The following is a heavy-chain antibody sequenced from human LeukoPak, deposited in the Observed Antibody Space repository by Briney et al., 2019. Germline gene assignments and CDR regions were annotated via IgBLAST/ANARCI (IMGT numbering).Heavy chain of an antibody. CDR2: INPNSGGT. CDR3: AREDGFCSSSSCYNDY. J-gene: IGHJ4*02. V-gene: IGHV1-2*06. CDR1: GYTLTDYY. Sequence: ASVKVSCKASGYTLTDYYMHWVRQAPGQGLEWMGRINPNSGGTNYAQKFQGRVTMTRDTSISTAYMELNTLRSDDTAVYYCAREDGFCSSSSCYNDYWGQGTLVTVSS. D-gene: IGHD2-2*02.